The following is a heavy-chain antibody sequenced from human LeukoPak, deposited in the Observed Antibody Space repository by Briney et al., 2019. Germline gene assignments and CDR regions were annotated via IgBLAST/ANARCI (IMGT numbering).Heavy chain of an antibody. CDR3: ARDGALGSRRFNFDQ. CDR1: GFTFSSYG. J-gene: IGHJ4*02. D-gene: IGHD1-26*01. CDR2: IWYDGSNK. V-gene: IGHV3-33*01. Sequence: PGGSLRLSCAVSGFTFSSYGTHWVRQAPGKGLEWVAVIWYDGSNKYYADSVKGRFTISRDDSKNTLYLQMNSLRAEDTAVYYCARDGALGSRRFNFDQWGQGTLVTVSS.